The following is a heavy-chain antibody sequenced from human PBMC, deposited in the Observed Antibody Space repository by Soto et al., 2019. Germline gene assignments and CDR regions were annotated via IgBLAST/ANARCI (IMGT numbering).Heavy chain of an antibody. D-gene: IGHD6-19*01. CDR3: AREPASSGNWFDP. Sequence: SHKTSSNGSGYSCTSHWIGWVRQMPGKGLEWMGIIYPGDSDTRYSPSFQGQVTISADKSISTAYLQWSSLKASDTAMYYCAREPASSGNWFDPWGQGTLVTVS. CDR2: IYPGDSDT. V-gene: IGHV5-51*01. J-gene: IGHJ5*02. CDR1: GYSCTSHW.